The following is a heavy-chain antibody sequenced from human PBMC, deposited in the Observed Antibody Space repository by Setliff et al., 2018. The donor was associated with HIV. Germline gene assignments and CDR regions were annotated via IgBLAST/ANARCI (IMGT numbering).Heavy chain of an antibody. CDR2: IYYTGTT. V-gene: IGHV4-31*03. D-gene: IGHD6-19*01. CDR1: GGSISSSSYY. CDR3: ARDTIAVAATDYFDY. Sequence: PSETLSLTCTVSGGSISSSSYYWSWIRQPPGKGLEWIGYIYYTGTTYYNPSLQSRVSIPLHTSKNQFSLKLSSVTAADTAVYYCARDTIAVAATDYFDYWGQGTLVTVSS. J-gene: IGHJ4*02.